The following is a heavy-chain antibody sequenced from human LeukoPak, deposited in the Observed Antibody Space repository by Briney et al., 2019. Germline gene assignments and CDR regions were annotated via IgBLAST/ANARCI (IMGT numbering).Heavy chain of an antibody. CDR2: IYPGDSDT. CDR1: GYNFITYW. CDR3: ARLVGATDHGYFDY. D-gene: IGHD1-26*01. J-gene: IGHJ4*02. Sequence: GESLKISCKGSGYNFITYWIGWVRQMPGKGLEWMGIIYPGDSDTRYSPSFQGQVTISADKSISTAYLQWSSLKASDTAMYYCARLVGATDHGYFDYWGQGTLVTVSS. V-gene: IGHV5-51*01.